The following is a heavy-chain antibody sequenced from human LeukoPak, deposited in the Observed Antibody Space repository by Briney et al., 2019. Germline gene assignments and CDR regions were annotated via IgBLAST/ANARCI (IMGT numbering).Heavy chain of an antibody. CDR1: GDSISRYF. D-gene: IGHD2-2*01. CDR2: VYYSGT. V-gene: IGHV4-59*01. CDR3: VRSASSHSHYIDV. Sequence: SETLSLTCSVSGDSISRYFWSWIRQPPGKGLEWIGYVYYSGTKYIHAFTSRVTISVDTSKNQFSLNLNSVIAADTAVYYCVRSASSHSHYIDVWGKGTPVTVSS. J-gene: IGHJ6*03.